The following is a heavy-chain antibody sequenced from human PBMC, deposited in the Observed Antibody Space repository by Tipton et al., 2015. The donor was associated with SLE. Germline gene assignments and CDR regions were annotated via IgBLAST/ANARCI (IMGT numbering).Heavy chain of an antibody. CDR1: GFTFSSYW. Sequence: SLRLSCAASGFTFSSYWMSWVRQAPGKGLEWVANIKQDGSEKYYADSVKGRFTISRDNAKNSLFLQMNSLRAEDTAVYYCARDSKWEPRNYWGQGTLVTVSS. J-gene: IGHJ4*02. V-gene: IGHV3-7*01. CDR3: ARDSKWEPRNY. D-gene: IGHD1-26*01. CDR2: IKQDGSEK.